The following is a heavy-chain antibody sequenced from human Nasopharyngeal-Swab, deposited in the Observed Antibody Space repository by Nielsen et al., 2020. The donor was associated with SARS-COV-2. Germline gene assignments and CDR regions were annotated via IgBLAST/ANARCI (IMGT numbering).Heavy chain of an antibody. J-gene: IGHJ6*02. CDR3: ARGTTVRYFDWLFADYGMDV. CDR2: RNPNRSNT. V-gene: IGHV1-8*01. D-gene: IGHD3-9*01. Sequence: ASVKVSCKPSGYTFTSYDSNWVRHATGQGLEWMGWRNPNRSNTGYAQKFQGRVTMTRNTSISTAYMELSSLRSEDTAVYYCARGTTVRYFDWLFADYGMDVWGQGTTVTVSS. CDR1: GYTFTSYD.